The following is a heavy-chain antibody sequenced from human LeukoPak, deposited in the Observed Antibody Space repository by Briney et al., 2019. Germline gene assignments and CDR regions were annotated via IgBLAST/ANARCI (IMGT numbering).Heavy chain of an antibody. Sequence: ASVKVSCKALGYTFTDFYLHWVQQAPGKGLEWMGRVDPEDGETIYAEKFQGRVTLTADMSTDTAYLEMSSLRSEDTAVYYCARDYYKSSGYWRLVSWGQGTLVTVSS. CDR1: GYTFTDFY. V-gene: IGHV1-69-2*01. J-gene: IGHJ5*02. CDR3: ARDYYKSSGYWRLVS. D-gene: IGHD3-22*01. CDR2: VDPEDGET.